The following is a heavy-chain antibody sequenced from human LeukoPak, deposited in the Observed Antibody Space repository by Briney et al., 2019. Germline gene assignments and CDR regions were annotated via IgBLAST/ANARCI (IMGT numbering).Heavy chain of an antibody. Sequence: KSSETLSRTCAVYGGSFSGYYWSWIRQPPGKGLEWIGEINHSGSTNYNPSLKGRVTISVDTSKNQFSLKLSSVTAADTAVYYCARSPHFNGDYPSWGQGTLVTVSS. J-gene: IGHJ5*02. V-gene: IGHV4-34*01. CDR3: ARSPHFNGDYPS. D-gene: IGHD4-17*01. CDR1: GGSFSGYY. CDR2: INHSGST.